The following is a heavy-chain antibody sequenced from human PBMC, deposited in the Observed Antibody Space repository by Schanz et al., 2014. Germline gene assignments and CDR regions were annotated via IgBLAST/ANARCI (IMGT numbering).Heavy chain of an antibody. D-gene: IGHD2-2*03. Sequence: EVQLVESGGGLVQPGGSLRLSCAASGFTFSNYSMNWVRQAPGKGLEWVSYISSSSSTIYYADSVKGRFTISRDNAKNSLHLQMNSLRDEDTAVYYCARETGYCSSTRCYPGWFAPWGQGTLVTVSS. CDR1: GFTFSNYS. CDR2: ISSSSSTI. V-gene: IGHV3-48*02. CDR3: ARETGYCSSTRCYPGWFAP. J-gene: IGHJ5*02.